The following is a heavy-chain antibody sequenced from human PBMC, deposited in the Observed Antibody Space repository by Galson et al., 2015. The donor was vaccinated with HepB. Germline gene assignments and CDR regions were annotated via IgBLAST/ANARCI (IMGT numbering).Heavy chain of an antibody. V-gene: IGHV1-2*02. D-gene: IGHD6-6*01. CDR1: GYTFTGYY. CDR3: ARARYSSSSPDY. J-gene: IGHJ4*02. Sequence: SVKVSCKASGYTFTGYYMHWVRQAPGQGLEWMGWINPNSGGTNYAQKFQGRVTMTRDTSISTAYMELSRLRSDDTAVYYCARARYSSSSPDYWGQGTLVTVSS. CDR2: INPNSGGT.